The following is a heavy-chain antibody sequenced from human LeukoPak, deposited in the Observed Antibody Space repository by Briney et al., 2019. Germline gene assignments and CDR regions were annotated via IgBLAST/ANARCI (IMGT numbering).Heavy chain of an antibody. J-gene: IGHJ4*02. D-gene: IGHD1-26*01. CDR1: GYTFTSYA. CDR2: INAGNGNT. CDR3: ARGVSYQGIFDY. Sequence: ASVKVSCKASGYTFTSYAMHWVRQAPGQRLEWMGWINAGNGNTKYSQKFQGRVTMTRNTSISTAYMELSSLRSEDTAVYYCARGVSYQGIFDYWGQGTLVTVSS. V-gene: IGHV1-3*01.